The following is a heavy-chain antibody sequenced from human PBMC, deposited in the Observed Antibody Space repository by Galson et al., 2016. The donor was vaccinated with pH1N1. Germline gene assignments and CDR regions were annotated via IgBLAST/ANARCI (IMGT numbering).Heavy chain of an antibody. Sequence: SLRLSCAASGFTFGNYWMYWVRQAPGKGLEWVSRIKSDAIFIYYADSVKGRFTISRDNAKNTLDLQMHSLRAEDTAAYYCARGLLSEDDVGMDVWGRGTTVIVSS. CDR2: IKSDAIFI. V-gene: IGHV3-74*01. D-gene: IGHD1-1*01. J-gene: IGHJ6*02. CDR3: ARGLLSEDDVGMDV. CDR1: GFTFGNYW.